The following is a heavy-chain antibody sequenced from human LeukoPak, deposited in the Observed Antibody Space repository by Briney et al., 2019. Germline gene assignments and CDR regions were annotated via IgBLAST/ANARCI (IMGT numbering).Heavy chain of an antibody. CDR3: ARRDGYCSSTSCYADYYYGMDV. D-gene: IGHD2-2*01. V-gene: IGHV5-51*01. Sequence: GESLKTSCKGSGYSFTSYWIGWVRQMPGKGLEWMGIIYPGDSDTTYSPSFQGQVTISADKSISTAYLQWSSLKASDTAMYYCARRDGYCSSTSCYADYYYGMDVWGQGTRSPSP. J-gene: IGHJ6*02. CDR2: IYPGDSDT. CDR1: GYSFTSYW.